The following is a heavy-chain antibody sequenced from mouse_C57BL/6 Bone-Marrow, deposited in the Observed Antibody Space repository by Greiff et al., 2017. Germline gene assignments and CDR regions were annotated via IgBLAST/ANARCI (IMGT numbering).Heavy chain of an antibody. Sequence: QVQLQQSGAELVRPGTSVKVSCKASGYAFTNYLIEWVKQRPGQGLEWIGVINPGSGGTNYNEKFKGKATLTADNASRTAYMQLSSLTSEDSAVYFCARSRYYGSSWYFDVWGTGTTVTVSS. CDR2: INPGSGGT. V-gene: IGHV1-54*01. D-gene: IGHD1-1*01. CDR1: GYAFTNYL. J-gene: IGHJ1*03. CDR3: ARSRYYGSSWYFDV.